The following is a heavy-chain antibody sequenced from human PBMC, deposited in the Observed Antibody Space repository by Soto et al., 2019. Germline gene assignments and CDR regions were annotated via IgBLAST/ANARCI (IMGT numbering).Heavy chain of an antibody. CDR3: ARDGGNSTRSAYMIVVLRGYYYGMDV. J-gene: IGHJ6*02. CDR2: INPSGGST. CDR1: GYTFTSYY. Sequence: ASVKVSCKASGYTFTSYYMHWVRQAPGQGLEWMGIINPSGGSTSYAQKFQGRVTMTRDTSTSTVYMELSSLRSEDTAVYYCARDGGNSTRSAYMIVVLRGYYYGMDVWGPGTTVTVSS. V-gene: IGHV1-46*01. D-gene: IGHD3-22*01.